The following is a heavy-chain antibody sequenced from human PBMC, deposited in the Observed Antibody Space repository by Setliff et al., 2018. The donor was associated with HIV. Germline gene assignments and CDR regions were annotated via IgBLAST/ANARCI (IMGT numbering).Heavy chain of an antibody. V-gene: IGHV4-59*01. Sequence: SETLSLTCTVSGGSIGLYYWSWIRQPPGKGLEWIGYIYYSHFTNYSPSLQSRVAISVDTSRNQLSLKLDSVTAADTAVYYCARGDDFHDGSGYYYPWGQGTLVTVSS. CDR1: GGSIGLYY. D-gene: IGHD3-22*01. J-gene: IGHJ5*02. CDR3: ARGDDFHDGSGYYYP. CDR2: IYYSHFT.